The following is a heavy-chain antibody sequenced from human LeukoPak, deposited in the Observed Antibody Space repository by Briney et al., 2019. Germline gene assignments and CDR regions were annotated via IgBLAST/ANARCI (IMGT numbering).Heavy chain of an antibody. CDR3: ARDRRLGDVYTTFDY. J-gene: IGHJ4*02. V-gene: IGHV1-69*05. D-gene: IGHD5-24*01. CDR1: GGTFSIYA. CDR2: IIPLFGRA. Sequence: SVTVSFKSSGGTFSIYAISWVRQAPGHGLGLVGGIIPLFGRANYAQKFQCRVRITTDESTSTAYMELRSLRSEDTAVYYCARDRRLGDVYTTFDYWGQGTLVTVSS.